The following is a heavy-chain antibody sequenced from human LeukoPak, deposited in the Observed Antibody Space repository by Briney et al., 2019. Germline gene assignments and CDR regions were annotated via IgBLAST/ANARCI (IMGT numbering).Heavy chain of an antibody. J-gene: IGHJ4*02. Sequence: SVKVSCKASGGTFISYAISWVRQAPGQGLEWMGRIIPILGIANYAQKFQGRVTITADKSTSTAYMELSSLRSEDTAVYYCARVDDSSGNFDYWGQGTLVTVSS. CDR3: ARVDDSSGNFDY. CDR2: IIPILGIA. CDR1: GGTFISYA. D-gene: IGHD3-22*01. V-gene: IGHV1-69*04.